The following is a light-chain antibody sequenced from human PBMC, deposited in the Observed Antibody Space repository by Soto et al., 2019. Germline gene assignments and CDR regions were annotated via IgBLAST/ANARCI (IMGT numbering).Light chain of an antibody. CDR3: SSFEASNNLL. CDR2: EVS. CDR1: SSDVGGYNY. V-gene: IGLV2-8*01. J-gene: IGLJ2*01. Sequence: QSVLTQPPSPSGSPGQSVTISCTGTSSDVGGYNYVSWYQQHPGKAPKLMIYEVSKRPSGVPDRFSGCKSGNTASLTVSGLQVEDEADYYCSSFEASNNLLFGGGTKLTVL.